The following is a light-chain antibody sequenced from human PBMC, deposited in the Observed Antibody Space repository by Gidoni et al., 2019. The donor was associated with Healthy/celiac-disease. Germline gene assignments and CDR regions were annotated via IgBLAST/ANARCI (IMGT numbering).Light chain of an antibody. CDR3: QQYGSSPFT. Sequence: IALTQSPGTLSLSPGARATLSCRASQSVSSSYLAWYQQKPGQAPRLLIYGASSRAPGSPDRFSGSGSGTDFTLTISRLEPEDFAVYYCQQYGSSPFTFGPGTKVDIK. CDR1: QSVSSSY. V-gene: IGKV3-20*01. CDR2: GAS. J-gene: IGKJ3*01.